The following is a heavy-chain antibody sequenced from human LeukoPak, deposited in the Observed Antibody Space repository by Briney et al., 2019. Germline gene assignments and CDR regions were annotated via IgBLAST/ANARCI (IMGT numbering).Heavy chain of an antibody. CDR3: ARDLGVVVTAGILDLDY. CDR1: GYTFTRYY. CDR2: ISAYNGNT. V-gene: IGHV1-18*04. J-gene: IGHJ4*02. D-gene: IGHD2-21*02. Sequence: ASVKVSCKASGYTFTRYYMHWVRQAPGQGLEWMGWISAYNGNTNYAQKLQGRVTMTTDTSTSTAYMELRSLRSDDTAVYYCARDLGVVVTAGILDLDYWGQGTLVTVSS.